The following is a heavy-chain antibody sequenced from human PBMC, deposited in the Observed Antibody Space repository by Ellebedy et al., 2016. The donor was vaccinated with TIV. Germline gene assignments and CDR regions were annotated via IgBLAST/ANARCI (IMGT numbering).Heavy chain of an antibody. CDR3: ATISTGWYYVYAADV. V-gene: IGHV5-51*01. CDR2: IYPGGSDI. J-gene: IGHJ6*02. Sequence: GESLKISCKGSGYSFTTYWIGWVRQMPGKGLEWMGVIYPGGSDIKYGPSFQGQVTISADKSINTAYLQWSSLKASDTAIYYCATISTGWYYVYAADVWGQGTTVAVSS. CDR1: GYSFTTYW. D-gene: IGHD6-19*01.